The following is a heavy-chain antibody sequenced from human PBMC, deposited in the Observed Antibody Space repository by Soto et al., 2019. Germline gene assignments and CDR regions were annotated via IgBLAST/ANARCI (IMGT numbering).Heavy chain of an antibody. CDR2: ISADNGNT. CDR1: GYTCYGHS. D-gene: IGHD5-18*01. Sequence: GSVKVSYRASGYTCYGHSISWARKAPGQGLEWMGRISADNGNTKYAQKFRGRVTMTTDTSTSTVYMELRNLRSDDKAVYYCDRCIQQDYYYGMYVWVQGNTVT. V-gene: IGHV1-18*01. CDR3: DRCIQQDYYYGMYV. J-gene: IGHJ6*02.